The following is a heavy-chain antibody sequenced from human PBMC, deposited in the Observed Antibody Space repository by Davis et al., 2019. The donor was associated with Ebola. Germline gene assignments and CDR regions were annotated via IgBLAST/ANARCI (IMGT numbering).Heavy chain of an antibody. J-gene: IGHJ5*02. CDR2: INHSGST. Sequence: SETLSLTCAVYGGSFSGYYWSWIRQPPGKGLEWIGEINHSGSTNYNPSLKSRVTISVDTSKNQFSLKLSSVTAADTAVYYCARSIPGPIVVVPAARWFDPWGQGTLVTVSS. CDR1: GGSFSGYY. D-gene: IGHD2-2*01. V-gene: IGHV4-34*01. CDR3: ARSIPGPIVVVPAARWFDP.